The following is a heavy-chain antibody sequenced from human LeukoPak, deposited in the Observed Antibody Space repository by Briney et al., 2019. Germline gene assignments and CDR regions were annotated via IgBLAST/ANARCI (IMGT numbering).Heavy chain of an antibody. CDR1: GYTFTSYG. D-gene: IGHD3-22*01. CDR2: ISAYNGNT. Sequence: GASVKVSCKASGYTFTSYGISWVRQAPGQGLEWMRWISAYNGNTNYAQKLQGRVTMTTDTSTSTAYMELRSLRSDDTAVYYCARDRPGGSGSYYYYYYGMDVWGQGTTVTVSS. CDR3: ARDRPGGSGSYYYYYYGMDV. J-gene: IGHJ6*02. V-gene: IGHV1-18*01.